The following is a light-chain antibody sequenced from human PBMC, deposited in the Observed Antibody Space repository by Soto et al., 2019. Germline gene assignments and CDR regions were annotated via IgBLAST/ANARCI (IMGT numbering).Light chain of an antibody. J-gene: IGLJ2*01. Sequence: QAVVTQPPSVSGAPGQRVTISCTGSSSNIGAGYDVHWYQQLPGTAPKLLMYANRNRPSGVPDRFSASKSGTSASLAITGLQAEDEADYYCQSYDSSLSAVVFGGGTQLTVL. CDR3: QSYDSSLSAVV. CDR1: SSNIGAGYD. V-gene: IGLV1-40*01. CDR2: ANR.